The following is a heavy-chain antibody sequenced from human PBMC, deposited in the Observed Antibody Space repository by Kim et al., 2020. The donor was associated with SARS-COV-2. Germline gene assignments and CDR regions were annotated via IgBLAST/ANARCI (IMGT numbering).Heavy chain of an antibody. CDR3: ASSTSSWADDAFDI. J-gene: IGHJ3*02. CDR2: INSDGSST. D-gene: IGHD6-13*01. CDR1: GFTFSSYW. Sequence: GGSLRLSCAASGFTFSSYWMHWVRQAPGKGLVWVSRINSDGSSTSYADSVKGRFTISRDNAKNTLYLQMNSLRAEDTAVYYCASSTSSWADDAFDIWGQGTMVTVSS. V-gene: IGHV3-74*01.